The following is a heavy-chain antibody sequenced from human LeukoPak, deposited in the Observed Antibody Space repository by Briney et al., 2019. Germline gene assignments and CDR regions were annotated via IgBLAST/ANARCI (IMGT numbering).Heavy chain of an antibody. D-gene: IGHD3-22*01. CDR3: AKDLYGSDSSGYYYLHYYYYGMDV. Sequence: GGSLRLSCAASGFTFSSCGMHWVRQAPGKGLEWVAAISYEGSNKYYADSVKGRFTISRDNSKNTLYLQMNSLRAEDTAVYYCAKDLYGSDSSGYYYLHYYYYGMDVWGQGTTVTVSS. CDR1: GFTFSSCG. CDR2: ISYEGSNK. V-gene: IGHV3-30*18. J-gene: IGHJ6*02.